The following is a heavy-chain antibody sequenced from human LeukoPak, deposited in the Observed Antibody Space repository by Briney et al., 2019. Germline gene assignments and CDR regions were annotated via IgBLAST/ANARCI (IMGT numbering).Heavy chain of an antibody. D-gene: IGHD1-1*01. V-gene: IGHV5-51*07. J-gene: IGHJ6*03. CDR2: IHPDDSDT. Sequence: GESLKISCQGSGYSFTNYWVAGVHQMPGKGLEWMGIIHPDDSDTRYSPSFQGQVTISVDKSISTAYLHWSSLKASDTAIYYCAVGHQLTYFHFYMDVWGKGTTVTVSS. CDR1: GYSFTNYW. CDR3: AVGHQLTYFHFYMDV.